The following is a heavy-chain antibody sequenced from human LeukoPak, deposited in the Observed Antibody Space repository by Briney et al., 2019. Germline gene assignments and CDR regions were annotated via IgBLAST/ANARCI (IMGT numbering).Heavy chain of an antibody. V-gene: IGHV3-21*01. J-gene: IGHJ4*02. CDR1: GFTFSSYS. CDR3: ASLNFDWLLYG. Sequence: PGGSLRLSCAASGFTFSSYSMNWVRQAPGKGLEWVSSISSSSSYIYYADSVEGRFTISRDNAKNSLYLQMNSLRAEDTAVYYCASLNFDWLLYGWGQGTLVTVSS. CDR2: ISSSSSYI. D-gene: IGHD3-9*01.